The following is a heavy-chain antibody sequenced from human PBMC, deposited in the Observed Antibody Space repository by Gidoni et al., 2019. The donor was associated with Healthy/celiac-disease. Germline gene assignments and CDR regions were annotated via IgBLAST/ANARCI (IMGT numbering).Heavy chain of an antibody. CDR1: GGSFSGYY. V-gene: IGHV4-34*01. CDR2: INHSGST. CDR3: ARGGVVVAAVDY. D-gene: IGHD2-15*01. Sequence: QVQLQQWGAGLLKPSETLSLTCAVYGGSFSGYYWSWIRQPPGKGLEWIGEINHSGSTNYNPSLKSRVTISVDTSKNQFSLKLSSVTAADTAVYYCARGGVVVAAVDYWGQGTLVTVSS. J-gene: IGHJ4*02.